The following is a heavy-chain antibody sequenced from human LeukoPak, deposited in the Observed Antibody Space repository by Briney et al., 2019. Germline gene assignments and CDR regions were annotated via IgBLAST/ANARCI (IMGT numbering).Heavy chain of an antibody. J-gene: IGHJ4*02. Sequence: GGSLRLSCVDPGFTFNNYYMTWVRQAPGKGLEWVSTIGGSDGSTYYADSVKSRFTISRDNAKNTQSLQMSSLRTEDTAIYYCVKDRYVARGDYLDFWGQGTLVTVSS. CDR1: GFTFNNYY. D-gene: IGHD3-10*01. V-gene: IGHV3-23*01. CDR2: IGGSDGST. CDR3: VKDRYVARGDYLDF.